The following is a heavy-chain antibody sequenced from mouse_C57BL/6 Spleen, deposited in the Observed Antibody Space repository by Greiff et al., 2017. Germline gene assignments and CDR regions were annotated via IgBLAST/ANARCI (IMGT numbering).Heavy chain of an antibody. J-gene: IGHJ2*01. CDR1: GFTFSDYY. CDR2: INYDGSST. V-gene: IGHV5-16*01. Sequence: EVKLVESEGGLVQPGSSMKLSCTASGFTFSDYYMAWVRQVPEKGLEWVANINYDGSSTYYLDSLKSRFIISRDNAKNILYLQMSSLKSEDTATYYCARERSGSSYYFDDWGQGTTLTVSS. D-gene: IGHD1-3*01. CDR3: ARERSGSSYYFDD.